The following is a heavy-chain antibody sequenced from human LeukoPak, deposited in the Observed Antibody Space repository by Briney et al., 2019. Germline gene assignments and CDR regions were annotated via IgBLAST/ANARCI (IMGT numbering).Heavy chain of an antibody. V-gene: IGHV1-8*01. CDR2: MNPNSGNT. CDR3: ARDYGGNFSRKL. J-gene: IGHJ4*02. CDR1: GYTFTSYD. Sequence: ASVKVSCKASGYTFTSYDINWVRQATGQGLEWMGWMNPNSGNTGYAQKFQGRVTMTRNTSISTAYMELSSLRSEDTAVYYCARDYGGNFSRKLWGQGTLVTVSS. D-gene: IGHD4-23*01.